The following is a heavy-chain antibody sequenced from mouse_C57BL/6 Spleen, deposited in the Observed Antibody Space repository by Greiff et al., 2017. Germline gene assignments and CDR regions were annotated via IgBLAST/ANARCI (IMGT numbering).Heavy chain of an antibody. CDR2: IDPETGGT. D-gene: IGHD1-1*01. CDR1: GYTFTDYE. Sequence: SGAELVRPGASVTLSCKASGYTFTDYEMHWVKQTPVHGLEWIGAIDPETGGTAYNQKFKGKAILTADKSSSTAYMELRSLTSEDSAVYYCTGGFTTVVARYFDVWGTGTTVTVSS. J-gene: IGHJ1*03. CDR3: TGGFTTVVARYFDV. V-gene: IGHV1-15*01.